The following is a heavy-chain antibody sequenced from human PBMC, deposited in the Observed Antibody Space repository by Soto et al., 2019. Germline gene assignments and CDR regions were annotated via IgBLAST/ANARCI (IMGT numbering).Heavy chain of an antibody. CDR2: VYTSETT. Sequence: QVQLQESGPGLVKPSETLSLTCTVSGGSMSGYYWSCILQSAGKGLEWIGRVYTSETTYYNPSLKSRVTVSLDTSKKQLSLNLYSLTAADTAVYYCAGNIAAAGRRYYGMDVWGQGPTVTVSS. V-gene: IGHV4-4*07. CDR1: GGSMSGYY. D-gene: IGHD6-13*01. J-gene: IGHJ6*02. CDR3: AGNIAAAGRRYYGMDV.